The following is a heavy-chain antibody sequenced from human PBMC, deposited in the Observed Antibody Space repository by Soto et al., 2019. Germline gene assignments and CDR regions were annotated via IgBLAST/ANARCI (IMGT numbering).Heavy chain of an antibody. J-gene: IGHJ6*02. V-gene: IGHV1-18*01. Sequence: QVQLVQSGAEVKKPGASVKVSCKASGYTFTSYGFSWVRQAPGQGLEWMGWINGYTRNTHYAQKFQGRATMTTDTSTSTAYRELWTLISDDTAVYYCARSWVTGKGGMDVWGQGTTVTVSS. CDR3: ARSWVTGKGGMDV. CDR1: GYTFTSYG. D-gene: IGHD3-16*01. CDR2: INGYTRNT.